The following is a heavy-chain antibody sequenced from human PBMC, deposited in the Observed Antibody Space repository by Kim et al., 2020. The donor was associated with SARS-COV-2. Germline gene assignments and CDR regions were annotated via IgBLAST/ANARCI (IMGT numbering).Heavy chain of an antibody. CDR3: AIVEMATIS. CDR2: GTA. V-gene: IGHV1-69*01. J-gene: IGHJ4*02. Sequence: GTANYAQKVQGRVTITADESTSTAYMELSSLRSEDTAVYYCAIVEMATISWGQGTLVTVSS. D-gene: IGHD5-12*01.